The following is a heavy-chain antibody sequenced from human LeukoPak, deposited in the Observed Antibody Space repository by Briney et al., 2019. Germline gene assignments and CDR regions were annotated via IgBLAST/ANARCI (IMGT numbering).Heavy chain of an antibody. V-gene: IGHV4-34*01. J-gene: IGHJ4*02. Sequence: SETLSLTCAVYGGSFSGYYWSWTRQPPGKGLEWIGEINHSGSTNYNPSLKSRVTISVDTSKNQFSLKLSSVTAADTAVYYCARGRDYDILTGYSVTTHFDYWGQGTLVTVSS. CDR3: ARGRDYDILTGYSVTTHFDY. CDR2: INHSGST. D-gene: IGHD3-9*01. CDR1: GGSFSGYY.